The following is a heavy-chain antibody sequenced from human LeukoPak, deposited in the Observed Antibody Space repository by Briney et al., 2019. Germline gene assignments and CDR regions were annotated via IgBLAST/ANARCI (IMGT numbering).Heavy chain of an antibody. V-gene: IGHV4-39*01. Sequence: PTDTLSLTCTVSGGSISSSNYYWVWIRQPPGKGLEWVGSIYYSGRTYYNPSLKSRVTISVDTSKNQFSLKLSSVTAADTAVYYCALRHFDRDYWGQGTLVTVSS. J-gene: IGHJ4*02. D-gene: IGHD3-9*01. CDR3: ALRHFDRDY. CDR1: GGSISSSNYY. CDR2: IYYSGRT.